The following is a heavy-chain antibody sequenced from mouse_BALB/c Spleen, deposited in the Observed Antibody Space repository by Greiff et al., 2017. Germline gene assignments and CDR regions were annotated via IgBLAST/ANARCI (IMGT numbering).Heavy chain of an antibody. D-gene: IGHD2-10*02. CDR1: GYSITSGYY. CDR2: ISYDGSN. J-gene: IGHJ4*01. Sequence: DVQLQESGPGLVKPSQSLSLTCSVTGYSITSGYYWNWIRQFPGNKLEWMGYISYDGSNNYNPSLKNRISITRDTSKNQFFLKLNSVTTEDTATYYCAREQYGNYNYAMDYWGQGTSVTVSS. CDR3: AREQYGNYNYAMDY. V-gene: IGHV3-6*02.